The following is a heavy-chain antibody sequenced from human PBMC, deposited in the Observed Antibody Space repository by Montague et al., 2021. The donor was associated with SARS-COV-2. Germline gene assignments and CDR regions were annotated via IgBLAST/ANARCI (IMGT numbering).Heavy chain of an antibody. J-gene: IGHJ5*02. CDR3: AIHGSVNEFDP. Sequence: SETLSLTCSVSGGSISTYYWSWIRQPPGKGLEWIGYVSFSGDTIYNPSLKVRVTISVDTSKHQFSLGLSSVTAADTAVYYCAIHGSVNEFDPWGQGTLV. V-gene: IGHV4-59*13. CDR1: GGSISTYY. CDR2: VSFSGDT. D-gene: IGHD1-1*01.